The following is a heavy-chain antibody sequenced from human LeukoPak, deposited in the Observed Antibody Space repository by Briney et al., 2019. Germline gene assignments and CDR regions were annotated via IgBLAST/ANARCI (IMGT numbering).Heavy chain of an antibody. Sequence: SETLSLTCTVPGGSISSSSYYWGWIRQPPGKGLEWIVIIYYSGRTYYNPSLKSRVTISAESSKNQFSLKLSSVTAADSAMYYCARLGSSAPLYYFDYWGQGTLVTVSS. CDR3: ARLGSSAPLYYFDY. CDR2: IYYSGRT. CDR1: GGSISSSSYY. V-gene: IGHV4-39*01. D-gene: IGHD6-19*01. J-gene: IGHJ4*02.